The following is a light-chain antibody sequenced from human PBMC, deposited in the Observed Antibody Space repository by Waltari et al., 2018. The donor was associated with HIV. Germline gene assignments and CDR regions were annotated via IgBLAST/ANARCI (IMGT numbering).Light chain of an antibody. CDR3: AAWDDSLNGWV. CDR2: RSY. J-gene: IGLJ3*02. V-gene: IGLV1-44*01. CDR1: ISNIGYNT. Sequence: QSVLTQPSSASGTPGQRVTISCSGSISNIGYNTVSCYQRLPGTAPNLLIYRSYQRPSGVPDRFSGSKSGTSASLAISGLQSEHEADYYCAAWDDSLNGWVFGGGTKLTVL.